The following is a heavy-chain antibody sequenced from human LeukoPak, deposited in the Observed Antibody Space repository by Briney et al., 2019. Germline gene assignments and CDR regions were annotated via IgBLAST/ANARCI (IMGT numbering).Heavy chain of an antibody. CDR1: RYTFTSYG. D-gene: IGHD3-22*01. V-gene: IGHV1-18*01. Sequence: ASVKVSCKASRYTFTSYGISWVRQAPGQGLEWMGWISAYNGNTNYAQKLQGRVTMTTDTSTSTAYMELRSLRSDDTAVYYCARARTDYYDSSGSDYWGQGTLVTVSS. J-gene: IGHJ4*02. CDR2: ISAYNGNT. CDR3: ARARTDYYDSSGSDY.